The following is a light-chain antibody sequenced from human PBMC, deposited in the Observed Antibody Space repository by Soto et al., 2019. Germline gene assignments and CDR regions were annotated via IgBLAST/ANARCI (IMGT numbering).Light chain of an antibody. J-gene: IGKJ5*01. CDR3: PQYNNWAPLT. CDR2: AAP. Sequence: DIHMTQSPSSLSPSAADRVTITCRASQIIRRYLNWYQQNTGKATKLLIYAAPSLQSGVPSRFSGSGSGTDYTLTISSLQPEDFVVYYCPQYNNWAPLTFGQGTRLEIK. V-gene: IGKV1-39*01. CDR1: QIIRRY.